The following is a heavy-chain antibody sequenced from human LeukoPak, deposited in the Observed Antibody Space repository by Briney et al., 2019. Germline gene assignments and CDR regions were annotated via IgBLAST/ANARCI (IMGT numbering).Heavy chain of an antibody. CDR1: GYTFTSYD. Sequence: GASVKVSCKASGYTFTSYDINWVRQATGQGLEWMGWMNPNSGSTGYAQKFQGRVTMTRNTSISTAYMELSSLRSEDTAVYYCARRRNDVYYYYYYMDVWGKGTTVTVSS. CDR2: MNPNSGST. J-gene: IGHJ6*03. V-gene: IGHV1-8*01. CDR3: ARRRNDVYYYYYYMDV. D-gene: IGHD1-1*01.